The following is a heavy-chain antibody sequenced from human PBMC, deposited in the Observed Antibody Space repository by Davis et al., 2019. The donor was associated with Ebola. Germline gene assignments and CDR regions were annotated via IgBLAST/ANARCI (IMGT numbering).Heavy chain of an antibody. V-gene: IGHV3-64D*06. CDR1: GFTFSSYA. Sequence: PGGSLRLSCSASGFTFSSYAMHWVRQAPGKGLEYVSAISSNGGSTYYADSVKGRFTISRDNSKNTLYLQMSSLRAEDTAVYYCVKTPSSGWYRAKYYFDYWGQGTLVTVSS. J-gene: IGHJ4*02. CDR2: ISSNGGST. CDR3: VKTPSSGWYRAKYYFDY. D-gene: IGHD6-13*01.